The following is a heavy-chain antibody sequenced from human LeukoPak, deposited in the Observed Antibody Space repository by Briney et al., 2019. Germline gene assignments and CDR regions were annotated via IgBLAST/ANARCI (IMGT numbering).Heavy chain of an antibody. V-gene: IGHV4-39*01. J-gene: IGHJ3*02. CDR1: GFTFSRNW. D-gene: IGHD6-13*01. CDR2: IYYSGST. Sequence: GSLRLSCAASGFTFSRNWMHWVRQAPGKGLKWIGSIYYSGSTYYNPSLKSRVTISVDTSKNQFSLKLSSVTAADTAVYYCARSAYSSSPRAAFDIWGQGTMVTVSS. CDR3: ARSAYSSSPRAAFDI.